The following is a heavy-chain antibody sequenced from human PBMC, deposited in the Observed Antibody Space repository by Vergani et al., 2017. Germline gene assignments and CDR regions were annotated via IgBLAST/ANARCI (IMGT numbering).Heavy chain of an antibody. CDR3: AKDPIVGATVPPSYYFDY. D-gene: IGHD1-26*01. V-gene: IGHV3-30*18. J-gene: IGHJ4*02. CDR1: GFTFSSYG. Sequence: QVQLVESGGGVVQPGRSLRLSCAASGFTFSSYGMHWVRQAPGKGLEWVAVISYDGSNKYYADSVKGRFTISRDNSKNTLYLQMNSRRAEDTAVYYCAKDPIVGATVPPSYYFDYWGQGTLVTVSS. CDR2: ISYDGSNK.